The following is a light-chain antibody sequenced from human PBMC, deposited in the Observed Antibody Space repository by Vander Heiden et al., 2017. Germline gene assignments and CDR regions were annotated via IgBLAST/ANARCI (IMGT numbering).Light chain of an antibody. CDR3: QQSYRTPLT. V-gene: IGKV1-39*01. J-gene: IGKJ4*01. CDR2: AAS. Sequence: DIQMTQSPSSLSASVGDRVTITCRASQSISSYLNWYQQKPGKAPKLLIYAASSLQSGVPSRVSGSGSGTDCTLTISSLQPEDFATYYCQQSYRTPLTFGGGTKVESK. CDR1: QSISSY.